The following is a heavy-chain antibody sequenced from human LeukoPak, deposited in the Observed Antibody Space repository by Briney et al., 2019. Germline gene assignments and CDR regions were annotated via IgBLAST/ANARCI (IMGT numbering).Heavy chain of an antibody. CDR3: AKSPRGDYGGNFDY. J-gene: IGHJ4*02. CDR2: ISWNSGSI. V-gene: IGHV3-9*01. D-gene: IGHD4-23*01. CDR1: GFTFDDYA. Sequence: GRSLRLSCAASGFTFDDYAMHWVRHAPGKGLEWVSGISWNSGSIGYADSVKGRFTISRDNAKSSLYLQMNSLRAEDTALYYCAKSPRGDYGGNFDYWGQGTLVTVSS.